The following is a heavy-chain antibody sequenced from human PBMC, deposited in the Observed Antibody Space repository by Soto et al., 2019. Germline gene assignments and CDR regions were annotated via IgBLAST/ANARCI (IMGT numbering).Heavy chain of an antibody. CDR2: LYSGGNT. CDR1: GFTVGSHY. D-gene: IGHD1-7*01. V-gene: IGHV3-53*01. Sequence: GGSLRLSCAASGFTVGSHYMSWVRQAPGKGLEWVSVLYSGGNTYYADSVKGRFSISRDYSKNMLYLQMNSLRPEDTAVYYCARDQRTGPSLSCFYYVMGVWGQGTKVTV. J-gene: IGHJ6*02. CDR3: ARDQRTGPSLSCFYYVMGV.